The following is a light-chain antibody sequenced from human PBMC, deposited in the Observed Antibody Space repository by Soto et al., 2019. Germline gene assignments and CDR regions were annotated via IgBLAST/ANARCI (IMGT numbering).Light chain of an antibody. V-gene: IGKV1-27*01. CDR1: QGISNY. J-gene: IGKJ4*01. CDR2: AAS. Sequence: DIQMTQSPSSLSASVGDRVTITCRASQGISNYLAWYQQIPGKVPKLLISAASTLQSGVPSRFSGSGSGTDVTLTISSLQPEDVATYYCQEYTSVPAFGGGTKVEIK. CDR3: QEYTSVPA.